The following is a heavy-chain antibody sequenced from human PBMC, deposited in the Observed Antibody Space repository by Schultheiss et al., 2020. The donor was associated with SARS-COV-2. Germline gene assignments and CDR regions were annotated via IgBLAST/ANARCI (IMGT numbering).Heavy chain of an antibody. CDR3: AREPVLRYFDWLLKSGGMDV. D-gene: IGHD3-9*01. J-gene: IGHJ6*02. CDR2: ISGSGSNT. CDR1: GFTFSSYE. Sequence: GGSLRLSCAASGFTFSSYEMNWVRQAPGKGLEWISTISGSGSNTNYADSVKGRFTISRDNAKNTLYLQMNSLRAEDTAVYYCAREPVLRYFDWLLKSGGMDVWGQGTTVTVSS. V-gene: IGHV3-48*03.